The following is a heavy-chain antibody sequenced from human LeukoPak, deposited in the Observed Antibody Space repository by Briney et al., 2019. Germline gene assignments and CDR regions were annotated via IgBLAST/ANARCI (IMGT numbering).Heavy chain of an antibody. V-gene: IGHV3-23*01. CDR3: ATRGDILTGYPYYFDY. D-gene: IGHD3-9*01. Sequence: KSGGSLRLSCAASGFTFSSYAMSWVRQAPGKGLEWVSAISGSGGSTYYADSVKGRFTISRDNSKNTLYLQMNSLRAEDTAVYYCATRGDILTGYPYYFDYWGQGTLVTVSS. J-gene: IGHJ4*02. CDR1: GFTFSSYA. CDR2: ISGSGGST.